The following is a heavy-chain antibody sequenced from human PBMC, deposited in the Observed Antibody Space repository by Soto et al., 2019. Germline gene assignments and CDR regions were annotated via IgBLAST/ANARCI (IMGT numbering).Heavy chain of an antibody. CDR3: ARVAAADRFDP. Sequence: QVQLQESGPGLVKPSGTLSLTCAVSGGSISSSDWWSWVRQPPGKGLEWIGEIYHSGSTNYNPSLKSRVTISLDKAKNKFSLKVSSVNAADTAVYYCARVAAADRFDPWGQGTLVTVSS. CDR2: IYHSGST. J-gene: IGHJ5*02. V-gene: IGHV4-4*02. D-gene: IGHD6-13*01. CDR1: GGSISSSDW.